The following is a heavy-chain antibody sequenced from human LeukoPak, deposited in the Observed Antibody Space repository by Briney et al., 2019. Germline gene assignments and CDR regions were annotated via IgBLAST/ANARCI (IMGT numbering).Heavy chain of an antibody. V-gene: IGHV5-10-1*01. Sequence: GESLKISCQGSGYSFTSYWTSWVRQMPGKGLEWMGRIDPSDSYTNYSPSFQGHVTISADKSISTAYLQWSSLKASDTAMYYCALLEDILTGNHLDYWGQGTLVTVSS. J-gene: IGHJ4*02. CDR3: ALLEDILTGNHLDY. CDR2: IDPSDSYT. D-gene: IGHD3-9*01. CDR1: GYSFTSYW.